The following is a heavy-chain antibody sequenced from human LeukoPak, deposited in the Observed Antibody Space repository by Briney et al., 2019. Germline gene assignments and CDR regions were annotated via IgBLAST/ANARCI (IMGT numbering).Heavy chain of an antibody. CDR1: GYTFTGYY. V-gene: IGHV1-2*02. CDR2: INPNSGGT. CDR3: ARGDYRLYYYYMDV. J-gene: IGHJ6*03. Sequence: ASVKVSCKASGYTFTGYYMHWVRQAPGQGLEWMGWINPNSGGTNYAQKFQGRVTMTRDTSISTAYMELSRLTSDDTAVYYCARGDYRLYYYYMDVWGRGTTVTISS. D-gene: IGHD4-17*01.